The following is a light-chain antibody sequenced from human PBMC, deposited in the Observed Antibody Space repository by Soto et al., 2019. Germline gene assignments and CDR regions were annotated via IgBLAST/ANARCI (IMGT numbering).Light chain of an antibody. CDR1: SCNIGSNY. V-gene: IGLV1-47*01. J-gene: IGLJ2*01. Sequence: QSALTQPPSASGTPGQRVTISCSGSSCNIGSNYVYWYQQLPGTAPKLLIYRNNQRPSGVPDRFSGSKSGTSASLAISGLRSEDEADYYCAAWDDSLSGPVFGGGTQLTVL. CDR3: AAWDDSLSGPV. CDR2: RNN.